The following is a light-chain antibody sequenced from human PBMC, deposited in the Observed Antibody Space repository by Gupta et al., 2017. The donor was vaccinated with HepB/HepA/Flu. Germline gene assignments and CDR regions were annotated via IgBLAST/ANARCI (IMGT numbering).Light chain of an antibody. V-gene: IGKV1-39*01. CDR3: QQRDSTPIT. Sequence: DIQITQSPSSLSASVGDRVTITCRASQRISSYLNWYQQKPGKAPKLLIYAASRLQRGIPSRFSGSGSGTDFTLTISRLQPEDFANFYCQQRDSTPITFDQGTRLEIK. J-gene: IGKJ5*01. CDR1: QRISSY. CDR2: AAS.